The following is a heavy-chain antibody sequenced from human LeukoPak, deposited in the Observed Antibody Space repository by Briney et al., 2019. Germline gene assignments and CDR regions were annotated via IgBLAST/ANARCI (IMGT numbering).Heavy chain of an antibody. D-gene: IGHD6-19*01. V-gene: IGHV5-10-1*01. J-gene: IGHJ4*02. CDR2: IDPSDSYA. CDR1: GYSFSTYW. Sequence: GESLRISCKGSGYSFSTYWITWVRQMPGKGLEWMGRIDPSDSYANYSPSFQGHVTISGDKSISTAFLQWSSLKASDTAMYYYARGDSSGWYLDFDYWGRGTQVTVSS. CDR3: ARGDSSGWYLDFDY.